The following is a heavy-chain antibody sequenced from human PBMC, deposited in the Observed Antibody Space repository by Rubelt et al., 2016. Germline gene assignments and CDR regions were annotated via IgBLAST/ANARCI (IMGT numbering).Heavy chain of an antibody. Sequence: FSSSSSTIYYADSVKGRFTISRDNAKNSLYLQMNSLRAEDTAVYYCANGYSSGWPHYYYYYGMDVWGQGTTVTVSS. CDR2: FSSSSSTI. D-gene: IGHD6-19*01. J-gene: IGHJ6*02. CDR3: ANGYSSGWPHYYYYYGMDV. V-gene: IGHV3-48*04.